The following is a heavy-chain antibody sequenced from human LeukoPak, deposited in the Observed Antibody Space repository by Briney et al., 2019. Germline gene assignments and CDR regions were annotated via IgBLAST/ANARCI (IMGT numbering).Heavy chain of an antibody. Sequence: GGSLRLSCAASGFTFSSYGMHWVRQAPGRGLEWVAFIRYDGSNKYYADSVKGRFTISRDNSKNTLYLQMNSLRAEDTAVYYCAKLAVAGDAFDIWGQGTMVTVSS. D-gene: IGHD6-19*01. CDR3: AKLAVAGDAFDI. J-gene: IGHJ3*02. V-gene: IGHV3-30*02. CDR2: IRYDGSNK. CDR1: GFTFSSYG.